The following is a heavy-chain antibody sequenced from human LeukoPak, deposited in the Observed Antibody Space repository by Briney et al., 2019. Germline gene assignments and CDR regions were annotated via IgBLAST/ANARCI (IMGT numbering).Heavy chain of an antibody. Sequence: GGSLRLSCAASGFRFSSFVLHWVRQAPGKGLKWVSGITGSGGSTYYADSVKGRINISRDNSKNTLYLQMNTLRAEDTAVYFCVKAAGSGWHTPFDNWGQGTLVTVSS. J-gene: IGHJ4*02. CDR2: ITGSGGST. D-gene: IGHD6-19*01. CDR3: VKAAGSGWHTPFDN. V-gene: IGHV3-23*01. CDR1: GFRFSSFV.